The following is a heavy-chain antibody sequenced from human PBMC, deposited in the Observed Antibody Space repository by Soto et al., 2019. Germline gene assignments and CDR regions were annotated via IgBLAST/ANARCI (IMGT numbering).Heavy chain of an antibody. J-gene: IGHJ4*02. V-gene: IGHV3-64*01. CDR2: IMEEGART. CDR3: ARSGDNGYYFDY. CDR1: GFTFSSFC. D-gene: IGHD3-10*01. Sequence: PGGSLRLSSAASGFTFSSFCMTWVRQAPGQGLEWVSSIMEEGARTYYVNSVKGRFTISRDNSKNTLYLQMGSLRAEDMAVYYCARSGDNGYYFDYWGQGTLVTVSS.